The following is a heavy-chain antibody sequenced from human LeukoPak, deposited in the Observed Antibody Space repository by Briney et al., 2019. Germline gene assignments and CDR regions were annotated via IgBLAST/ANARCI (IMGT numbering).Heavy chain of an antibody. CDR1: GFTFSAYW. V-gene: IGHV3-74*01. D-gene: IGHD2-2*01. CDR2: LNSDGTSI. Sequence: GGSLRLSCEASGFTFSAYWMHWVREGPGKGLVWVSRLNSDGTSIRYADSVKGRFTISRDNAKNTLSLQMNSLRAEDTGVYYCARGPTRANSTDYWGQGALVTVSS. J-gene: IGHJ4*02. CDR3: ARGPTRANSTDY.